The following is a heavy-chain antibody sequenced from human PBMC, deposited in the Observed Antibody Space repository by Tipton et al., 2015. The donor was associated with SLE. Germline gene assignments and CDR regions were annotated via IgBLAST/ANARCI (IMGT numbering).Heavy chain of an antibody. CDR2: INHSGST. CDR1: GGSFSGYY. V-gene: IGHV4-34*01. J-gene: IGHJ4*02. CDR3: ARFRDYFDY. Sequence: TLSLTCAVYGGSFSGYYWSWIRQPPGKGLEWIGEINHSGSTNYNPSLKSRVTISVDTSKNQFSLKLSSVTAADTAVYYCARFRDYFDYWGQGTLVTVSS.